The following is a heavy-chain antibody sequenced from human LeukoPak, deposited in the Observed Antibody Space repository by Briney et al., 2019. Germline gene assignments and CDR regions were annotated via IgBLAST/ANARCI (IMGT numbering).Heavy chain of an antibody. CDR2: MNPNSGNT. V-gene: IGHV1-8*01. J-gene: IGHJ6*03. D-gene: IGHD3-9*01. Sequence: ASVKVSCKASGYTFTSYDINWVRQATGQGLEWMGWMNPNSGNTGYAQKFQGRVTMTRNTSISTAYMELSSLRSEDTAVYYCAKGGGFDWLNYYYMDVWGKGTTVIISS. CDR1: GYTFTSYD. CDR3: AKGGGFDWLNYYYMDV.